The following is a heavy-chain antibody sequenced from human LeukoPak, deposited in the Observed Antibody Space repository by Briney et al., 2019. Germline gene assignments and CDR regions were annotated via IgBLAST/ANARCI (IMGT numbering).Heavy chain of an antibody. CDR2: ISAYNGNT. J-gene: IGHJ5*02. Sequence: ASVKVSCKASGYTFTSYGISWVRQAPGQGLEWMGWISAYNGNTNYAQKLQGRVAMTTDTSTGTAYMELRSLRSDDTAVYYCARDVGRSSGWYATWFDPWGQGTLVTVSS. V-gene: IGHV1-18*01. CDR1: GYTFTSYG. D-gene: IGHD6-19*01. CDR3: ARDVGRSSGWYATWFDP.